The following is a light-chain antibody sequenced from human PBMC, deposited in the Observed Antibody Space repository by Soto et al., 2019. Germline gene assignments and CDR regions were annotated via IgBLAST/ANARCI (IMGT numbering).Light chain of an antibody. J-gene: IGKJ1*01. CDR2: GAS. CDR1: QTVSNNY. V-gene: IGKV3-20*01. Sequence: EIVLTQSPGTLSLSPGERATLSCRASQTVSNNYLAWYQQQPRQAHRLFISGASTRATGIPARCSGSGSGTYFPLTISRLEPEDFAVYYCQQYGSSRTFGQGTKVEIK. CDR3: QQYGSSRT.